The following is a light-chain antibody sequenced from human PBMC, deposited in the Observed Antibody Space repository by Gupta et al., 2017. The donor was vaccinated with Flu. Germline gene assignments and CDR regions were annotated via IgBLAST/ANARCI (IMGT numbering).Light chain of an antibody. J-gene: IGKJ1*01. CDR1: QSIGRS. Sequence: PDFQSGTPKEKVTITCRASQSIGRSLHWYQQKPDQSPKLLIKYASQSFSGVPSRFSGSGSGTDFTLTINSLEAEDAATYYCHQSGSLPGTFGRGTKLEIK. V-gene: IGKV6-21*01. CDR3: HQSGSLPGT. CDR2: YAS.